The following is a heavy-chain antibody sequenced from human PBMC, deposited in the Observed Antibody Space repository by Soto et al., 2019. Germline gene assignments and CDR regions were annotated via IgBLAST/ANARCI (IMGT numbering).Heavy chain of an antibody. J-gene: IGHJ4*02. CDR2: ISSSSSYI. CDR3: ARDSTSRYYYDSSGYYYFDY. V-gene: IGHV3-21*01. D-gene: IGHD3-22*01. Sequence: GGSLRLSCAASGFTFSSYSMNWVRQAPGKGLEWVSSISSSSSYIYYADSVKGRFTISRDNAKNSLYLQMNSLRAEDTAVYYCARDSTSRYYYDSSGYYYFDYWGQGTLVTVSS. CDR1: GFTFSSYS.